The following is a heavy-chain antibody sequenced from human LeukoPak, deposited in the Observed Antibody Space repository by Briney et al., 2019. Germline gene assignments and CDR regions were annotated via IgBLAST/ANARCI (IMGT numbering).Heavy chain of an antibody. V-gene: IGHV4-34*01. CDR1: GGSFSGYY. D-gene: IGHD4-23*01. J-gene: IGHJ6*02. CDR2: INHSGST. CDR3: ARVRDYGGNILYQNGMDV. Sequence: PSETLSLTCAVYGGSFSGYYWSWIRQPPGKGLEWIGEINHSGSTNYNPSLKSRVTISVDTSKNQFSLKLSSVTAADTAVYYCARVRDYGGNILYQNGMDVWGQGTTVTVSS.